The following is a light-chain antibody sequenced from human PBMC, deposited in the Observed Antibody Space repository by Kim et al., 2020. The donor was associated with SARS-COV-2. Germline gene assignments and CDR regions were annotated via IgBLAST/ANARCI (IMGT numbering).Light chain of an antibody. V-gene: IGKV1-16*02. CDR1: QAISKS. CDR3: QQYNNYPLT. Sequence: DIQMTQSPSSLSASVGDRVTITCRASQAISKSLTWFQQKPGKAPKSLIYGASTSQSGVPSKFVGSGSGTDFTLTISSLQPEDSATYYCQQYNNYPLTFGGGTKLEI. J-gene: IGKJ4*01. CDR2: GAS.